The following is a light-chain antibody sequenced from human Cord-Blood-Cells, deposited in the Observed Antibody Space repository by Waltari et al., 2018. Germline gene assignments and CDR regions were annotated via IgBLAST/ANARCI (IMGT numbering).Light chain of an antibody. CDR2: EGS. CDR3: CSYAGSSSWV. CDR1: SSDVGSYNL. Sequence: QSALTQPASVSGSPGQSITISCTGTSSDVGSYNLVSWYQQHPGKAPKLMIDEGSKRPSGVSNRFSGSKSGNTASLTISGLQAEDEAVYYCCSYAGSSSWVFGGGTKLTVL. J-gene: IGLJ3*02. V-gene: IGLV2-23*01.